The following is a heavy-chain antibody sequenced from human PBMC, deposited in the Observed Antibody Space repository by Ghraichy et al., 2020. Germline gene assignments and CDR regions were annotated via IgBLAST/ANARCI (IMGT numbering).Heavy chain of an antibody. J-gene: IGHJ6*02. D-gene: IGHD3-22*01. CDR2: FDPEDGET. CDR3: ATVGRGYYSLGYYHYYGMDV. CDR1: GYTLIELS. Sequence: ASVKVSCKVSGYTLIELSMHWVRQAPGKGLEWMGGFDPEDGETIYAQKFQGRVNMTEDTSTDTAYMELRSLRSEDTAVYYCATVGRGYYSLGYYHYYGMDVWGQGTTVTVSS. V-gene: IGHV1-24*01.